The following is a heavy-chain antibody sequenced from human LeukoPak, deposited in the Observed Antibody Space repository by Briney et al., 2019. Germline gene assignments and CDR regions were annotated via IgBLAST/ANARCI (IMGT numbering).Heavy chain of an antibody. CDR1: GHTFTSYG. V-gene: IGHV1-18*01. CDR3: ARRIVVPAATGHNWFDP. Sequence: VASVKVSCKASGHTFTSYGISWVRQAPGQGLEWMGWISAYNGNTNYAQKLQGRVTMTTDTSTSTAYMELRSLRSDDTAVYYCARRIVVPAATGHNWFDPWGQGTLVTVSS. D-gene: IGHD2-2*01. J-gene: IGHJ5*02. CDR2: ISAYNGNT.